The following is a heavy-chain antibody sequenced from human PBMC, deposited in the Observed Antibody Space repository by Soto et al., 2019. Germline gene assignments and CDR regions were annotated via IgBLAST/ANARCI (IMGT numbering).Heavy chain of an antibody. CDR3: ARDSGSSVY. J-gene: IGHJ4*02. CDR2: INAGNCNT. Sequence: SXKVSCKASGYTXTSYAMNLVRQAPGQGLEWMGWINAGNCNTKYSQKFQGRVTITRYTSASTAYIELSSLRSEGTAVYYCARDSGSSVYWGQGTLGTVSS. CDR1: GYTXTSYA. V-gene: IGHV1-3*01. D-gene: IGHD1-26*01.